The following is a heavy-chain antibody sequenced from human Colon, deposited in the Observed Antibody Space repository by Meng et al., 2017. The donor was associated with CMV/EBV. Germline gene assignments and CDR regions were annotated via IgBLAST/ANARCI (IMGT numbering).Heavy chain of an antibody. D-gene: IGHD5-18*01. Sequence: AVSGFTVSSNYLSWVRQAPGKGLEWVSLIYSGGNTYYTDSVKCRFTISRDNSKNTLYLQMNSLTAEDTAVYYCARGSGYNYGPIDYWGQGTLVTVSS. J-gene: IGHJ4*02. CDR1: GFTVSSNY. CDR3: ARGSGYNYGPIDY. CDR2: IYSGGNT. V-gene: IGHV3-53*01.